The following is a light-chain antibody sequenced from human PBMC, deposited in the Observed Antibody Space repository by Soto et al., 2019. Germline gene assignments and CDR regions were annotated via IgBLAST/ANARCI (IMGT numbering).Light chain of an antibody. CDR1: SSDVGGYNY. CDR2: EVS. CDR3: SSYTSSTNYV. V-gene: IGLV2-14*01. J-gene: IGLJ1*01. Sequence: QSSLRHPASVSWSPGQSITISCTGTSSDVGGYNYVSWYQQHPGKAPKLMIYEVSNRPSGVSNRFSGSKSGNTASLTISGLQAEEEADYYCSSYTSSTNYVFGTGTKVTVL.